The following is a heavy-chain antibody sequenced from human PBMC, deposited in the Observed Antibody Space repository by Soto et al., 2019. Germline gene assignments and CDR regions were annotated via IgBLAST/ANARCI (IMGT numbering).Heavy chain of an antibody. CDR1: GFIFSTSW. J-gene: IGHJ1*01. Sequence: EVQLVESGGGLVQPGGSLRLSCAASGFIFSTSWMTWVRQAPGKGLEWVANIKDDGSEIYYVASVRGRFTISRDNARSTLYLQMNNLRAEDTAHYYCVRYHDLYVRHFRNWGQGTLVTVSS. V-gene: IGHV3-7*01. CDR3: VRYHDLYVRHFRN. D-gene: IGHD1-1*01. CDR2: IKDDGSEI.